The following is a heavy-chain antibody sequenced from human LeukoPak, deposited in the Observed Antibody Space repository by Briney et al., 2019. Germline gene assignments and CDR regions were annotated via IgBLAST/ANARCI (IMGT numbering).Heavy chain of an antibody. CDR2: ISDSGGTT. CDR3: AKDARRYSGWYFFDH. J-gene: IGHJ4*02. D-gene: IGHD6-19*01. V-gene: IGHV3-23*01. CDR1: GFTSSNLA. Sequence: GGSLRLSCVASGFTSSNLAMGWVRQAPGKGLEWVSVISDSGGTTYYADSVKGRFTISRDNSRNTLYLQMNSLRVDDTAVYYCAKDARRYSGWYFFDHWGQGTLVTVSS.